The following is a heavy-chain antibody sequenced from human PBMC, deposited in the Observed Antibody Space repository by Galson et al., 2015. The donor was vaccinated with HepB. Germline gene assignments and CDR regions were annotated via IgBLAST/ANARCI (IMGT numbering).Heavy chain of an antibody. V-gene: IGHV3-23*01. CDR3: VKAYCGGDCYFRPDTFDY. CDR2: ISGSGGST. D-gene: IGHD2-21*01. J-gene: IGHJ4*02. CDR1: GFTFSSYA. Sequence: SLRLSCAASGFTFSSYAMSWVRQAPGKGLEWVSAISGSGGSTYYADSVKGRFAISRDNSKNTLYLQMSSLRAEDTAVYYCVKAYCGGDCYFRPDTFDYWGQGTLVTVSS.